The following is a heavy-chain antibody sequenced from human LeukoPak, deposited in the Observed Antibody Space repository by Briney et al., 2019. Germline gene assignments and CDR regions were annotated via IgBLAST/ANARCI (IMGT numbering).Heavy chain of an antibody. CDR3: AKGLGYYYDSSGYSGPWFDP. D-gene: IGHD3-22*01. J-gene: IGHJ5*02. CDR2: IRYDGSNK. Sequence: PGGSLRFSCTASGFTFSTYGMHWVRQAPGKGLEWVAFIRYDGSNKYYADSVKGRFTISRDDSKNTLFLQMNSLRAEDTAAYYCAKGLGYYYDSSGYSGPWFDPWGQGTLVTVSS. CDR1: GFTFSTYG. V-gene: IGHV3-30*02.